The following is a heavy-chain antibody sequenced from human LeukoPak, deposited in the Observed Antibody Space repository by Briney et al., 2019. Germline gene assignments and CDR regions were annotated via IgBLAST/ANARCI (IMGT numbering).Heavy chain of an antibody. D-gene: IGHD2-2*01. CDR2: INPNSGGT. J-gene: IGHJ4*02. Sequence: ASVKVSCQTSGYTFTAYYMHWVRQAPGRGPEWMGFINPNSGGTNYSEKFQGRVTMTGDTSITTAYMELSGLRSDDAAVYYCARALKYCTTTTTCYAPFIFHYWDQGTLVTVSS. V-gene: IGHV1-2*02. CDR1: GYTFTAYY. CDR3: ARALKYCTTTTTCYAPFIFHY.